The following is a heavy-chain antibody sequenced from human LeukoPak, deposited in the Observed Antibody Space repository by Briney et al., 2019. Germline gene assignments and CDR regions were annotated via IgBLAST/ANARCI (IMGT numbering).Heavy chain of an antibody. CDR1: GFSFSSYA. J-gene: IGHJ4*02. D-gene: IGHD4-11*01. Sequence: PGTSLRLSCAGSGFSFSSYALHWVRQSPGKGLEWVAGLSYDGTNRYYGESVKGRFTISRDNSKNTVFLQMTSLTEDDTAVYYCVRDLYSSRYLFDQWGQGTLVTVSS. CDR2: LSYDGTNR. CDR3: VRDLYSSRYLFDQ. V-gene: IGHV3-30*04.